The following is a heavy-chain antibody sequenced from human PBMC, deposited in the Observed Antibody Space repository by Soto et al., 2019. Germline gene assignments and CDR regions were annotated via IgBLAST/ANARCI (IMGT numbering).Heavy chain of an antibody. V-gene: IGHV4-59*08. D-gene: IGHD1-26*01. CDR1: SGSISSYY. CDR2: IAYSGST. J-gene: IGHJ3*02. Sequence: SETLSLTCTVSSGSISSYYWSWIRQPPGKGLEWIGYIAYSGSTDFNPSLESRVTLSVDTSKAQFSLKLSSVTAADTAVYYCARHARSNYDAFDIWGQGTLVTVSS. CDR3: ARHARSNYDAFDI.